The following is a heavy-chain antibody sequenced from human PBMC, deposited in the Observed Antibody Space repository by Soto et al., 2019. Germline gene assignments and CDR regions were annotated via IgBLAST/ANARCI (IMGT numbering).Heavy chain of an antibody. J-gene: IGHJ1*01. CDR2: ISWSSASI. D-gene: IGHD2-21*01. CDR1: GFSFENFA. CDR3: VNETGEWRSNIFCY. Sequence: EVQLLESGGGLVKPGGSLRLSCAASGFSFENFAMHWVRQVPGKGLEWVSGISWSSASIGYAASVKGRFTISRDNAENSLFLQLSSLRPDDAAFYFCVNETGEWRSNIFCYWGQGTLFTVSP. V-gene: IGHV3-9*01.